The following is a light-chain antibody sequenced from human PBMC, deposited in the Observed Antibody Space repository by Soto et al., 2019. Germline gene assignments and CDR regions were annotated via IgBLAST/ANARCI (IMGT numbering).Light chain of an antibody. CDR2: DVT. V-gene: IGLV2-14*03. J-gene: IGLJ3*02. CDR1: SSDVGNGNF. CDR3: SSYVPTTSVVL. Sequence: QSVLTQPASVSGSPGQSITISCTGTSSDVGNGNFVSWYQQHPGKAPKLMISDVTHRPSGISDRFSGSKSGNTASLRISGLQAEDEADYYCSSYVPTTSVVLFGGGPKLTVL.